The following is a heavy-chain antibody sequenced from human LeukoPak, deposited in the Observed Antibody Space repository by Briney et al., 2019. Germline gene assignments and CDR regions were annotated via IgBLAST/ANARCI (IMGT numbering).Heavy chain of an antibody. D-gene: IGHD5-24*01. Sequence: GGSLRVSCVASGFTFRTYTMNWVRQAPGKGLEWVSSISSSSDYIYYADSVKGRFTISRDNSENTLYLQMKSLRAGDTAVYYCARGDGYNFFDYWGQGTLVTVSS. J-gene: IGHJ4*02. CDR1: GFTFRTYT. CDR2: ISSSSDYI. CDR3: ARGDGYNFFDY. V-gene: IGHV3-21*04.